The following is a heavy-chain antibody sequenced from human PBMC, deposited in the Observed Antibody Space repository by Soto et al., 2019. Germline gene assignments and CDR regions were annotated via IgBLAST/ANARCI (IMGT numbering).Heavy chain of an antibody. CDR3: ARDVLSSSSRGYYYYGMGV. V-gene: IGHV4-31*03. Sequence: SETLSLTCTVSGGSISSGGYYWSWIRQHPGKGLEWIGYIYYSGSTYYNPSLKSRVTISVDTSKNQFSLKLSSVTAADTAVYYCARDVLSSSSRGYYYYGMGVWGQGTTVTVSS. CDR2: IYYSGST. J-gene: IGHJ6*02. D-gene: IGHD6-13*01. CDR1: GGSISSGGYY.